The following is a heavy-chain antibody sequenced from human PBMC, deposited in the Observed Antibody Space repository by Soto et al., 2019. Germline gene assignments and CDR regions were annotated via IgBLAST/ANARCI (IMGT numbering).Heavy chain of an antibody. CDR3: TRETFGDRDS. Sequence: EVQLVESGGGLVQPGGSLRLSCTDSGFTFSGDWMHWVRQAPGKGLVWVSRLGPHENGLNYADSVKGRFTISRDNAKNTLYLQMNNLRGEVTAVYFCTRETFGDRDSWGPGTVVTVSS. V-gene: IGHV3-74*01. CDR1: GFTFSGDW. CDR2: LGPHENGL. D-gene: IGHD4-17*01. J-gene: IGHJ4*02.